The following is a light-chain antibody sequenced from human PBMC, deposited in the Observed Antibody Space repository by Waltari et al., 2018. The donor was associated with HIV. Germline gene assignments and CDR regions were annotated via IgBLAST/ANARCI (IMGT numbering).Light chain of an antibody. CDR2: EVS. CDR1: SSDVGDYNY. V-gene: IGLV2-14*01. Sequence: QSALTQPPSVSGSPGPSITISCIGTSSDVGDYNYVPWYQQHPGKAPKVIIYEVSNRPSGISDRFSGSKSGNTASLTISGLQAEDDADYYCSSYTTRAVSTYVFGTGTKVTVL. J-gene: IGLJ1*01. CDR3: SSYTTRAVSTYV.